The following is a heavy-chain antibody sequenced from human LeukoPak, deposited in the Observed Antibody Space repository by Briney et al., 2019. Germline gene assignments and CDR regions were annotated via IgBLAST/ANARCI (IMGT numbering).Heavy chain of an antibody. CDR3: ARSRERERYFFDY. CDR2: IYYSGST. Sequence: SETLSLTCTVSGGSISTYYWSWIRQPPGKGLEWIGNIYYSGSTNYNPSLKSRVTISVDTSKNQFSLKLSSVTAADTALYYCARSRERERYFFDYWGQGTLVTVSS. V-gene: IGHV4-59*01. J-gene: IGHJ4*02. D-gene: IGHD1-1*01. CDR1: GGSISTYY.